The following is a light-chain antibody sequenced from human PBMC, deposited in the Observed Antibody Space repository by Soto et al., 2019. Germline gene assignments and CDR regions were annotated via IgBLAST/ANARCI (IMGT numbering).Light chain of an antibody. CDR3: XXXXXXXXWX. CDR1: QSVSIN. J-gene: IGKJ1*01. CDR2: GAS. V-gene: IGKV3-15*01. Sequence: EIVMTQSPATLSVSPGERATLSCRASQSVSINLAWYQQKPGQAPRLLIYGASTRATGIPARFSGSGSGTEFTLTISSLQSEDXXXXXXXXXXXXXXWXFGQGTKVEIK.